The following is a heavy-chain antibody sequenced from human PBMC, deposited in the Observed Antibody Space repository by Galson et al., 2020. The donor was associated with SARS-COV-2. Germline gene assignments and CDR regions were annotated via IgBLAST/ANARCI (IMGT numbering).Heavy chain of an antibody. D-gene: IGHD1-20*01. J-gene: IGHJ5*02. Sequence: SQTLSLTCAVYGGSFSGYYWSWIRQPPGKGLEWIGEINHSGSTNYNPSLESRVTISVDTSKNQFSLKLSSVTAADTAVYYCARRGRMSYNWGPAKGWFDAVGQGTLVAVSS. CDR2: INHSGST. V-gene: IGHV4-34*01. CDR1: GGSFSGYY. CDR3: ARRGRMSYNWGPAKGWFDA.